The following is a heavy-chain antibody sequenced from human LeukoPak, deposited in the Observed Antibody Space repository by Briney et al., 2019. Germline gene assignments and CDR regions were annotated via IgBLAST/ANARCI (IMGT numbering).Heavy chain of an antibody. Sequence: GGSLRLSCEVSGFSFSSFSMSWVRQAPGKGLEWGSDIGGSGANTHYADSVKGRFTISRDNFKNTLYLQMNSLSVDDTAVYHCAKGWASDAWLGHDLWGQGTLVTVSS. CDR3: AKGWASDAWLGHDL. D-gene: IGHD1-26*01. CDR1: GFSFSSFS. J-gene: IGHJ5*02. CDR2: IGGSGANT. V-gene: IGHV3-23*01.